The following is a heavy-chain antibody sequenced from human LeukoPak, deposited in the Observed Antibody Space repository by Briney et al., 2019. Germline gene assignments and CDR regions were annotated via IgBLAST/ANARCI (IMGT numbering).Heavy chain of an antibody. D-gene: IGHD4-17*01. CDR1: GFTFSSYS. V-gene: IGHV3-21*04. CDR2: ISSSRSYI. Sequence: GGSLRLSCAASGFTFSSYSMNWVRQAPGKGLEWVSSISSSRSYIYYADSVKGRFTISRDNAKNSLYLQMNSLRAEDTAVYYCAKDLPGVTTPYWGQGTLVTVSS. CDR3: AKDLPGVTTPY. J-gene: IGHJ4*02.